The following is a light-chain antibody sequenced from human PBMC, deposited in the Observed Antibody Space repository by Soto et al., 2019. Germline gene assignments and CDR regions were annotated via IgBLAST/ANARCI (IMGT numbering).Light chain of an antibody. CDR3: QQSFNSPRT. Sequence: DIEVTQYPSSLSASVGDRVTITCRASQSIRRSLNWYQQKTGRALNLLIYAASSLQSGVPSRFSGTGSGTDFTLTISSLQPEDFAIYYCQQSFNSPRTFGQGTKVDIK. J-gene: IGKJ1*01. CDR1: QSIRRS. V-gene: IGKV1-39*01. CDR2: AAS.